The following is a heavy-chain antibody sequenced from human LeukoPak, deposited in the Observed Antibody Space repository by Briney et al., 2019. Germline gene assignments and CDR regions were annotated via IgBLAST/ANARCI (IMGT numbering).Heavy chain of an antibody. D-gene: IGHD6-13*01. CDR3: ARLAAAGHDY. J-gene: IGHJ4*02. V-gene: IGHV3-30*04. CDR2: ISYDGSNK. CDR1: GFTFSSYA. Sequence: GGSLRLSCAASGFTFSSYAMHWVRQAPGKGLEWVAVISYDGSNKYYADSVKGRFTISRDNSKNALYLQMNSLRAEDTAVYYCARLAAAGHDYWGQGTLVTVSS.